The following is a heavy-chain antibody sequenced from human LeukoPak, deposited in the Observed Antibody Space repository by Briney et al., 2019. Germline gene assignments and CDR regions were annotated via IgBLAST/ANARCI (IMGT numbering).Heavy chain of an antibody. CDR3: ARELVGAEAFDI. CDR2: IYSGGST. J-gene: IGHJ3*02. V-gene: IGHV3-66*01. CDR1: GFTVSSNY. Sequence: PGGSLRLTCAASGFTVSSNYMSWVRQAPGKGLEWVSVIYSGGSTYYADSVKGRFTISRDNSKNTLYLQMNSLRAEDTAVYYCARELVGAEAFDIWGQGTMVTVSS. D-gene: IGHD1-26*01.